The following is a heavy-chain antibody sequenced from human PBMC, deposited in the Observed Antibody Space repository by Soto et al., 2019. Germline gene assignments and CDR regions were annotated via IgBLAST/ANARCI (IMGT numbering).Heavy chain of an antibody. Sequence: QVQLVQSGVEVEKPGASVKVSCKASGYTFTSYGVSWVRQAPGQGLEWMGWISAYNGNTNYAQKFQGRVTMTTDTSTSTVYMELRSLRSDDTAVYYCARDVPTMTTGGPDYWGQGTLVTVSS. CDR2: ISAYNGNT. CDR3: ARDVPTMTTGGPDY. D-gene: IGHD4-17*01. J-gene: IGHJ4*02. V-gene: IGHV1-18*01. CDR1: GYTFTSYG.